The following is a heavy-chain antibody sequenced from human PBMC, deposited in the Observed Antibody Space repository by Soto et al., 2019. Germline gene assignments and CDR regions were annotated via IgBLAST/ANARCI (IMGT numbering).Heavy chain of an antibody. CDR2: IYYSGST. Sequence: SETLSLTCTVSGGSISSGGYYWSWIRQHPGKGLEWIGYIYYSGSTYYNPSLKSRVTTSVDTSKNQFSLKLSSVTAADTAVYYCASLNYYDTSDDAFDIWGQGTMVTVSS. CDR3: ASLNYYDTSDDAFDI. CDR1: GGSISSGGYY. J-gene: IGHJ3*02. V-gene: IGHV4-31*03. D-gene: IGHD3-22*01.